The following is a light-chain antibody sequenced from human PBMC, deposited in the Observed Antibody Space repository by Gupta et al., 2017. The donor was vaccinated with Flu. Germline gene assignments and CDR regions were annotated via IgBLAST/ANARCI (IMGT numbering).Light chain of an antibody. CDR1: QDIDDD. J-gene: IGKJ2*01. Sequence: ETTVTRSPAFISATPGDTLNLSCTASQDIDDDMNWYQQKPGEAAIFLIQDATTLVTGIPPRFSGRGYGTDFTLTIKNLESEDAAYYSCLQHDNFPYTFGQGTKMEIK. CDR2: DAT. V-gene: IGKV5-2*01. CDR3: LQHDNFPYT.